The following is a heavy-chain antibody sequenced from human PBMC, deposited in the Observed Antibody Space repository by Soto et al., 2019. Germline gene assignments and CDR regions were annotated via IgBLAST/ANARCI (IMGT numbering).Heavy chain of an antibody. J-gene: IGHJ5*02. D-gene: IGHD2-21*02. CDR2: ISHDGTNI. V-gene: IGHV3-30*03. Sequence: QVQLVESGGGVVQPGRSLGLSFAASGFAFSTYAMHWVRQAPGKGLEWVAVISHDGTNIYYAESLKGRITMSRDNSKNTLHLQMNNLKSEDTAMYYCTRSPDCGGDCYNWFDPWGQGTLVTVSS. CDR3: TRSPDCGGDCYNWFDP. CDR1: GFAFSTYA.